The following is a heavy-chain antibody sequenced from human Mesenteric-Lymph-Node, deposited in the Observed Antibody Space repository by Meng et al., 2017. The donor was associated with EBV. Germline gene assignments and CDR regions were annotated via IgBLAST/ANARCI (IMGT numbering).Heavy chain of an antibody. D-gene: IGHD2-2*01. J-gene: IGHJ4*02. Sequence: QVQLVQSGAEVKKXXSSVRVSXKASGGTXSTYDISWVRQAPGQGLEWMGGIIPIFRTANYAQKFQGRVTITADGSTNTAYMELSSLRSDDTAVYYCARSYCSTSSCYVAGEQKYYFDYWGQGTLVTVSS. CDR2: IIPIFRTA. CDR1: GGTXSTYD. CDR3: ARSYCSTSSCYVAGEQKYYFDY. V-gene: IGHV1-69*01.